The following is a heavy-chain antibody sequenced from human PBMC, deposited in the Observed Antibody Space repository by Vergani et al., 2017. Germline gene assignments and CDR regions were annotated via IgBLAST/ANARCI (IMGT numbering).Heavy chain of an antibody. J-gene: IGHJ6*02. CDR3: AKDFDWSLDV. CDR1: GFTLRSYG. D-gene: IGHD3-3*01. V-gene: IGHV3-30*02. Sequence: QEQLVESGGGVVQPGGSLRLSCAASGFTLRSYGMTWVRQTPGKGLEWVAIIWSDGIYKYYGDSVKGRFTISRDTSKNTVLLEMNGLRAEDTAVYYCAKDFDWSLDVWGQGTTVTVSS. CDR2: IWSDGIYK.